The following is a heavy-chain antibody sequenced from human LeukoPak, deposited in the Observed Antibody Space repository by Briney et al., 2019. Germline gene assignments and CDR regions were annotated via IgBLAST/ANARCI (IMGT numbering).Heavy chain of an antibody. Sequence: QTGGSLRLSCAASGFTFSSYWMSWVRQAPGKGLEWVANIKQDGSEKYYVDSVKGRFTISRDNAKNSLYLQMNSLRAEDTAVYYCARGGIVVVVAAFDAFDIWAKGQWSPSLQ. V-gene: IGHV3-7*01. CDR2: IKQDGSEK. J-gene: IGHJ3*02. CDR3: ARGGIVVVVAAFDAFDI. CDR1: GFTFSSYW. D-gene: IGHD2-15*01.